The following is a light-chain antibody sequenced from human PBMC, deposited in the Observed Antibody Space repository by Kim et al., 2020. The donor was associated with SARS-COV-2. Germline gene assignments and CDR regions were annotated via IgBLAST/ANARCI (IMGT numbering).Light chain of an antibody. J-gene: IGLJ3*02. CDR1: NIGSKS. CDR3: QVWDSSSDHPV. Sequence: APRKTTRITSRRKNIGSKSVHWYRQKPDQAPVMGICYDSDRPSGIPERCSSANSASTATLTISRVEAGDEADYYCQVWDSSSDHPVFGRGTQLTVL. V-gene: IGLV3-21*04. CDR2: YDS.